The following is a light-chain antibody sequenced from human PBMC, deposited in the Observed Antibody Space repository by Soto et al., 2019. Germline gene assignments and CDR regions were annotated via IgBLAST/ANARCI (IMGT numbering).Light chain of an antibody. Sequence: DIQMTQSPSTLSASVGDRVTITCRASQSISSWLAWYQQKPGKAPKLLIYKASSLESGVPSRFSGSGSGTEVTLTISSLQPDDFANYYCQQYNSYPITFGQGTRLEIK. J-gene: IGKJ5*01. CDR2: KAS. V-gene: IGKV1-5*03. CDR1: QSISSW. CDR3: QQYNSYPIT.